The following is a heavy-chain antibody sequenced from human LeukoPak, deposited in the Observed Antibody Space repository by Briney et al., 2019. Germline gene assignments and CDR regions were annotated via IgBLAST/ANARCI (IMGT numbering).Heavy chain of an antibody. CDR3: AKDAPALVVVRGSFDY. CDR1: GFTFSSYA. V-gene: IGHV3-23*01. CDR2: ISGSGGST. Sequence: PGGSLRLSCAASGFTFSSYAMSWVRQAPGKGLEWVSAISGSGGSTYYADSVKGRFTISRDNSKNTLYLQMNSLRAEDTAVYYCAKDAPALVVVRGSFDYWGQGTLVTVSS. J-gene: IGHJ4*02. D-gene: IGHD3-22*01.